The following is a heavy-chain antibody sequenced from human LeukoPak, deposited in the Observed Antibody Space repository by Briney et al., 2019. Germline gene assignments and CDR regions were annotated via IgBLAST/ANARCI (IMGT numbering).Heavy chain of an antibody. CDR2: IYYSGST. V-gene: IGHV4-30-4*08. CDR3: ARGSISPGWYFDY. J-gene: IGHJ4*02. D-gene: IGHD2-21*01. Sequence: SQTLSLTYTVSGGSISSGDYYWSWIRQPPGKGLEWIGYIYYSGSTYYNPSLKSRVTISVDTSKNQFSLKLSSVTAADTAVYYCARGSISPGWYFDYWGQGTLVTVSS. CDR1: GGSISSGDYY.